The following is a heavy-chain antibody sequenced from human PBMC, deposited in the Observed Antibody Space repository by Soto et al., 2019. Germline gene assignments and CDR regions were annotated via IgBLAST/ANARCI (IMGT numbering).Heavy chain of an antibody. CDR2: IIPILGKA. Sequence: QVQLVHSGPEVTKPGSLVKVSCKASGGTFSSYTITWVRRAPGQGLEWMGRIIPILGKANYAQKFQGRVTITADKSTSTAYMELSSLRSEDTAVYYCAMEYCSSTSCYRDYWCQGTLVTVSS. V-gene: IGHV1-69*02. CDR3: AMEYCSSTSCYRDY. J-gene: IGHJ4*02. CDR1: GGTFSSYT. D-gene: IGHD2-2*02.